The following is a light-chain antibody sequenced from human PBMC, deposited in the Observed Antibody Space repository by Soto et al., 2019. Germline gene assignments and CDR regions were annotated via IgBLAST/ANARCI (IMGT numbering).Light chain of an antibody. J-gene: IGLJ2*01. CDR3: CSYAGSRTFI. CDR2: EGT. CDR1: NTDVGSYNL. Sequence: QSALTQPASVSGSPGQSITVSCTGTNTDVGSYNLVSWYQQHPGKAPKLIIYEGTKRPSVVSNRFSGSKSGNTASLTISGLQTEDEADYYCCSYAGSRTFIFGGGTQLNVL. V-gene: IGLV2-23*01.